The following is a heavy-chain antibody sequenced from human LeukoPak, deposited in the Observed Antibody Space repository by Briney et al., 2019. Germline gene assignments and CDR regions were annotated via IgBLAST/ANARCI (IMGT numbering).Heavy chain of an antibody. CDR1: GGSISSGGYY. CDR3: ARDMIYCSSTSCYNWFDP. D-gene: IGHD2-2*01. Sequence: SETLSLTCTVSGGSISSGGYYWSWIRQHPGQGLEWIGYIYYSGSTYYNPSLNSRVTISVDTSKNQFSLKLSSVTAADTAVYYGARDMIYCSSTSCYNWFDPWGQGTLVTVSS. CDR2: IYYSGST. V-gene: IGHV4-31*03. J-gene: IGHJ5*02.